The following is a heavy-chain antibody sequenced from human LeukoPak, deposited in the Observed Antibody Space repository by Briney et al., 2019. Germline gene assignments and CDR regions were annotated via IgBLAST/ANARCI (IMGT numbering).Heavy chain of an antibody. Sequence: PGGSLRLSCAASGFTFRTSGMNWVRQAPGKGLEWVSYISSSGTTISYAQSVKGRFTITRDNAQNSLTLHMNTLRADDTAVYYCARGSYSSSLDYWGQGTLVTVSS. J-gene: IGHJ4*02. CDR1: GFTFRTSG. D-gene: IGHD6-13*01. V-gene: IGHV3-48*01. CDR3: ARGSYSSSLDY. CDR2: ISSSGTTI.